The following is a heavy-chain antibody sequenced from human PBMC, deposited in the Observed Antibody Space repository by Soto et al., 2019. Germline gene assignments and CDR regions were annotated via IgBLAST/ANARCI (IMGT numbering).Heavy chain of an antibody. D-gene: IGHD2-15*01. CDR1: GGSISSSSYY. CDR3: AMANLGYCSGGSCYRFDY. CDR2: IYYSGST. J-gene: IGHJ4*02. V-gene: IGHV4-39*01. Sequence: PSETLSLTCTVSGGSISSSSYYWGWIRQPPGKGLEWIGSIYYSGSTYYNPSLKSRVTISVDTSKNQFSLKLSSVTAADTAVYYCAMANLGYCSGGSCYRFDYWGQGTLVTVSS.